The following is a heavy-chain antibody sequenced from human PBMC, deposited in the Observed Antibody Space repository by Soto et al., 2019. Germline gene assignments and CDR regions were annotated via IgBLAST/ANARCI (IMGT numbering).Heavy chain of an antibody. V-gene: IGHV4-4*02. CDR2: IYHSGST. CDR1: GDPISSSNW. J-gene: IGHJ4*02. D-gene: IGHD3-22*01. CDR3: ARRITLILD. Sequence: SETLSLTCAVSGDPISSSNWWSWVRQPPGKGLEWIGEIYHSGSTNYNPSLKSRVSISVDKSKNQFSLNLNSVTAADTAVYYCARRITLILDWGQGTLVTVSS.